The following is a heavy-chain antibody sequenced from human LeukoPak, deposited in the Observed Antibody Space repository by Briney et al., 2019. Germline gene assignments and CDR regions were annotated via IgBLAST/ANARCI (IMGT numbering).Heavy chain of an antibody. CDR2: IIPILCTA. D-gene: IGHD3-22*01. V-gene: IGHV1-69*13. CDR3: ARGYYYDSSGYYYVPFDY. Sequence: GASVKVSCKASGGSFSRYSFRLVGQAPAAGREGMGGIIPILCTANCAQKFQGRVTITADESTSTAYMELSSLRSEDTAVYYCARGYYYDSSGYYYVPFDYWGQGNLVTVSS. CDR1: GGSFSRYS. J-gene: IGHJ4*02.